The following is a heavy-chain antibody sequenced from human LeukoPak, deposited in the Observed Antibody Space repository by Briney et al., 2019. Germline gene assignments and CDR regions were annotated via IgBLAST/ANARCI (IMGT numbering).Heavy chain of an antibody. J-gene: IGHJ6*02. D-gene: IGHD3-10*01. CDR1: GITFSSFG. CDR3: ARDRMGGSYYYYGMDV. CDR2: IWYDGSNK. Sequence: GGSLRLSCAASGITFSSFGMHWVRQAPGKGLEWVAFIWYDGSNKFYADSVKGRFTISRDNSKNTLYLQMNSLRVEDTAAYYCARDRMGGSYYYYGMDVWGQGTTVTVSS. V-gene: IGHV3-33*01.